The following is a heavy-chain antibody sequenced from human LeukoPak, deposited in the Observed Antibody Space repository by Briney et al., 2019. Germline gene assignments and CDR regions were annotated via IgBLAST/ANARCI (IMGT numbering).Heavy chain of an antibody. Sequence: GGSLRLSCAASGFIFSDYYMNWIRQAPGKGLEWVSHINGGGTTKYYADSVRGRFTLSTDNAKNTLYLQMNNMRAEDTAVYYCTRGVFSDVWGTGTTVTVSS. CDR3: TRGVFSDV. CDR2: INGGGTTK. CDR1: GFIFSDYY. J-gene: IGHJ6*04. V-gene: IGHV3-11*01.